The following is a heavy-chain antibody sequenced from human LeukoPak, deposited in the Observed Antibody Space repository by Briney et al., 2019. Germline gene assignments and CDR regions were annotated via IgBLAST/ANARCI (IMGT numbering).Heavy chain of an antibody. Sequence: PSETLSLTCAVYGGSFSGYYWSWIRQPPGKGLEWIGEINHSGSTNYNPSLKSRVTISVDTSKNQFSLKLSSVTAADTAVYYCAREKTSHWLNGWGQGTLVTVSS. CDR1: GGSFSGYY. CDR3: AREKTSHWLNG. D-gene: IGHD2-2*01. J-gene: IGHJ5*02. CDR2: INHSGST. V-gene: IGHV4-34*01.